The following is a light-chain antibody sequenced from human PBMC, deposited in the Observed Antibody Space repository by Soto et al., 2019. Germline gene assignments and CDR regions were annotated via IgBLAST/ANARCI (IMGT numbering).Light chain of an antibody. J-gene: IGKJ2*01. CDR1: QSISSH. Sequence: DIQITQSPSSLSASVGDRVTITCRASQSISSHLNWYQHKPGRPPRLLIFASYILAGGVPSRFSGSGSDTYFTLTIDSLQPEDVATYYCQHSYITPRYTFGQGTKVEI. CDR3: QHSYITPRYT. CDR2: ASY. V-gene: IGKV1-39*01.